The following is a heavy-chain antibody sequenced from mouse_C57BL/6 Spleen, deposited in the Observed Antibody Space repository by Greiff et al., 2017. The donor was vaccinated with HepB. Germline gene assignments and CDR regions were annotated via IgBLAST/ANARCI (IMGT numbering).Heavy chain of an antibody. J-gene: IGHJ3*01. Sequence: QVQLQQPGAELVMPGASVKLSCKASGYTFTRYWMHWVKQRPGQGLEWIGEIDPSDSYTNYHQKFKGKSTLTVDKSSSTAYMQLSSLTSEDSAVYDCARRGSSYRRAWFAYWGQGTLVTGSA. CDR3: ARRGSSYRRAWFAY. D-gene: IGHD1-1*01. V-gene: IGHV1-69*01. CDR1: GYTFTRYW. CDR2: IDPSDSYT.